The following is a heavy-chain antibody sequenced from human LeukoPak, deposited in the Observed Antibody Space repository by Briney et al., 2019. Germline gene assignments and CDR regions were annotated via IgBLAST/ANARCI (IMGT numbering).Heavy chain of an antibody. CDR1: GFTFSNYA. J-gene: IGHJ4*02. CDR2: IWSDRSNK. Sequence: GGSLRLSCAASGFTFSNYAIHWVRQAPGKGLEWVAVIWSDRSNKRFADSVKGRFTISRDNFKNTLYLQMNSLRVEDTAVYFCAKVVGSTWFFDYWGQGALVTVSS. V-gene: IGHV3-33*06. D-gene: IGHD6-13*01. CDR3: AKVVGSTWFFDY.